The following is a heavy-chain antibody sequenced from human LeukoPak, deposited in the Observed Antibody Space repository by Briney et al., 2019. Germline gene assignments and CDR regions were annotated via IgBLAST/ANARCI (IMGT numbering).Heavy chain of an antibody. J-gene: IGHJ4*02. D-gene: IGHD3-10*01. Sequence: ASVKVSCKTSGYTFTAYYIHWVRQAPGQGLEWVGRINPNSGSTDYAQRFQGRVTMTRDTSIRTAYMELTRLESDETAVYYCARDRRGYYDSGGYRIDYWGQGTLVSVSS. CDR3: ARDRRGYYDSGGYRIDY. V-gene: IGHV1-2*06. CDR1: GYTFTAYY. CDR2: INPNSGST.